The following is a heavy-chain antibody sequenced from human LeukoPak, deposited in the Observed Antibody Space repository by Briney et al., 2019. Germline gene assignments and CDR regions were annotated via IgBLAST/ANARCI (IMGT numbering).Heavy chain of an antibody. J-gene: IGHJ6*04. CDR2: ISSSGSYI. Sequence: GGSLRLSCAVSGFTFTNAYMNWVRQAPGKGLEWVSSISSSGSYIYHADSVKGRFTISRDNAKNSLYLQMNSLRAEDTAVYYCAELGITMIGGVWGKGTTVTISS. D-gene: IGHD3-10*02. CDR1: GFTFTNAY. CDR3: AELGITMIGGV. V-gene: IGHV3-21*01.